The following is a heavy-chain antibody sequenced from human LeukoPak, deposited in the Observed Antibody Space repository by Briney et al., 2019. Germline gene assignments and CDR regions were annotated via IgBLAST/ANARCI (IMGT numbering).Heavy chain of an antibody. D-gene: IGHD1-7*01. Sequence: GGSLRLSCAASGFTFSSYWMSWVRQAPGKGLEWVANIKQDGSEKYNVDSVKGRFTISRDNAKNSLYLQMNSLRAEDTAVYYCARGANYGVPYYYYYMDVWGKGTTVTVSS. J-gene: IGHJ6*03. CDR2: IKQDGSEK. V-gene: IGHV3-7*04. CDR3: ARGANYGVPYYYYYMDV. CDR1: GFTFSSYW.